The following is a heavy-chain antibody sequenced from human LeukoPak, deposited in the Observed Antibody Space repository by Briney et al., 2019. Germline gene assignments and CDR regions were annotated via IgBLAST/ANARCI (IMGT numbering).Heavy chain of an antibody. CDR3: ARLKDQQLVLYFDY. D-gene: IGHD6-13*01. CDR2: SYDGGST. Sequence: PSETLSLTCTVSGGSISSSSCYWGWIREPRGKGLEWIWSSYDGGSTYYNPSLKSRVPISVDTPKNQFSLKLSSVTAADTAVYYCARLKDQQLVLYFDYWGQGTLVTVSS. V-gene: IGHV4-39*01. CDR1: GGSISSSSCY. J-gene: IGHJ4*02.